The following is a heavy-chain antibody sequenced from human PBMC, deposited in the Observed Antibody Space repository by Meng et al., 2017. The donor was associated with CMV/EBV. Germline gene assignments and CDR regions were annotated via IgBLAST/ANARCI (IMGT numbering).Heavy chain of an antibody. Sequence: VEVQNWGAGWLKPSEHLSLTCAVYGGCFIGYYWSRIRQPPGKGLEWIGEINHSGSTNYNPSLKSRVTISVDTSKNQFSLKLSSVTAADTAVYYCARGSRRLPRFNWFDPWGQGTLVTVSS. D-gene: IGHD3-3*01. J-gene: IGHJ5*02. CDR3: ARGSRRLPRFNWFDP. CDR2: INHSGST. V-gene: IGHV4-34*01. CDR1: GGCFIGYY.